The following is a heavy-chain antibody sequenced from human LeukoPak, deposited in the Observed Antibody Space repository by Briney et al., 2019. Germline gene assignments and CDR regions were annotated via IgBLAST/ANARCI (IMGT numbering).Heavy chain of an antibody. CDR2: INAGNGNT. J-gene: IGHJ4*02. CDR3: ARGPSPGFAATMVRGSQLDY. CDR1: GYTFTIYY. D-gene: IGHD3-10*01. Sequence: GASVKVSCKASGYTFTIYYMHWVRQAPGQGLEWVGWINAGNGNTKYSQKFQGRVTITRDTSASTAYMELSSLRSEDTAVYYCARGPSPGFAATMVRGSQLDYWGQGTLVTVSS. V-gene: IGHV1-3*01.